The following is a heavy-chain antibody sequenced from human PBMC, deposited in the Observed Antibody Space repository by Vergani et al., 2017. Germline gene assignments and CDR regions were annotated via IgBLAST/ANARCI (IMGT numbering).Heavy chain of an antibody. CDR3: ARCLWSGYPRGVFDP. J-gene: IGHJ5*02. Sequence: QVQLQESGPGLVKPSQTLSLTCTVSGGSISSGSYYWSWIRQPAGKGLEWIERIYTSGSTNYNPSLKSRVTISVDTSKNQFSLKLSSVTAADTAVYYCARCLWSGYPRGVFDPWGQGTLVTVSS. D-gene: IGHD3-3*01. CDR1: GGSISSGSYY. V-gene: IGHV4-61*02. CDR2: IYTSGST.